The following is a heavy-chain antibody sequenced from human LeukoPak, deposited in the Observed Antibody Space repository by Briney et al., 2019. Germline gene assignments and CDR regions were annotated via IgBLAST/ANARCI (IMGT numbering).Heavy chain of an antibody. D-gene: IGHD2-15*01. J-gene: IGHJ4*02. V-gene: IGHV3-7*01. CDR1: GFTFSDYP. CDR3: ARGGVVLFDY. CDR2: INQDGSEK. Sequence: QAGGSLRLSCTVSGFTFSDYPMTWVRQTPRQGLEWVATINQDGSEKYFLDSVRGRFTLSRDNAKNSLFLQMTSLRPEDTALYYCARGGVVLFDYRGQGILVTVSS.